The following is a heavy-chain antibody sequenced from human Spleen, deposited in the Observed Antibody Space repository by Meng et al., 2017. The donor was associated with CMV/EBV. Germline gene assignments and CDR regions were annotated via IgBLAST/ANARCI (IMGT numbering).Heavy chain of an antibody. D-gene: IGHD3-3*01. J-gene: IGHJ6*02. CDR2: IKQDGSEK. CDR3: ARLRKISAIFGGMDV. V-gene: IGHV3-7*01. CDR1: GLIFSSFW. Sequence: GETLKISCAASGLIFSSFWMSWVRQAPGKGLEWVANIKQDGSEKYYVDSVKGRFTISRDNAKNSLYLQMNSLRAEDTAVYFCARLRKISAIFGGMDVWGQGAPVTVSS.